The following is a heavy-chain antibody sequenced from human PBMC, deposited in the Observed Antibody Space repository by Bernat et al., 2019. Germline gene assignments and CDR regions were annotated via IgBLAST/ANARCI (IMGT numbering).Heavy chain of an antibody. V-gene: IGHV3-30*19. J-gene: IGHJ4*02. CDR1: GFTFSSYG. CDR3: ARDLGDSSGYYLYYFDY. D-gene: IGHD3-22*01. Sequence: QVQLVESGGGVVQPGRSLRLSCAASGFTFSSYGMHWVRQAPGKGLEWVAVIWYDGSNKYYADSVKGRFTISRDNSKNTLYLQMNSLRAEDTAVYYCARDLGDSSGYYLYYFDYWGQGTLVTVSS. CDR2: IWYDGSNK.